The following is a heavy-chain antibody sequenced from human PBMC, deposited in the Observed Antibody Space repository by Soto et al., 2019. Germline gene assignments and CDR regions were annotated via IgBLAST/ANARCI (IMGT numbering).Heavy chain of an antibody. CDR1: GFTFSSYV. Sequence: QVQLVESGGGVVQPGRSLRLSCAASGFTFSSYVLHWVRQAPGKGLEWVAVIWYDGSNKYYADSVKGRFTISRDNSKNTLYLQMNSLRAEDTAVYYCARAEGGGNDYWGQGTLVTVSS. CDR3: ARAEGGGNDY. D-gene: IGHD3-16*01. V-gene: IGHV3-33*01. J-gene: IGHJ4*02. CDR2: IWYDGSNK.